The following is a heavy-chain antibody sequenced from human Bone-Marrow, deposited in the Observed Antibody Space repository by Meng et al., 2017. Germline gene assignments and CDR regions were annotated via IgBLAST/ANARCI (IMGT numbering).Heavy chain of an antibody. Sequence: QGPLQESGPGLVKPSQTLSLTCTVSGGSISSGGYYWSWIRQHPGKGLEWIGYIYYSGSTYYNPSLKSLVTISVDTSKNQFSLKLSSVTAADTAVYYCARTYYDFWSGYYYFDYWGQGTLVTVSS. D-gene: IGHD3-3*01. V-gene: IGHV4-31*01. CDR2: IYYSGST. CDR3: ARTYYDFWSGYYYFDY. CDR1: GGSISSGGYY. J-gene: IGHJ4*02.